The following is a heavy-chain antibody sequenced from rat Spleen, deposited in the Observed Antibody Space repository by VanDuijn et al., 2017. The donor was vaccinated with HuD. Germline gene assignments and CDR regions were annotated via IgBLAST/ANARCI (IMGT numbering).Heavy chain of an antibody. Sequence: EVQLVESGGGLVQPGKSLKLSCAASGFTFSNYGMAWVRQAPGKGLEWVSSINTDGGRTYYLDSVKGRFTISRNNAENTVYLQMDSLRSEDTATYYCATPQGFDYWGQGVMVTVSS. J-gene: IGHJ2*01. CDR3: ATPQGFDY. CDR2: INTDGGRT. V-gene: IGHV5S13*01. CDR1: GFTFSNYG.